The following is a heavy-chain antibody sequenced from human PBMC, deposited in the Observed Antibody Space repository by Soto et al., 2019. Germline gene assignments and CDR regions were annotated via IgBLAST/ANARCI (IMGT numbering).Heavy chain of an antibody. Sequence: QEQLVESGGGVVKPGGSLRLSCTASGFSFSDYYMSWIRQAPGKGLECIAYISSSGNSIYYADSVKGRFTVSRDNAKNSLYLHMNSLTAEDTENYSFVRDADYGGTNNWFDPWGQGTLVTVSS. CDR2: ISSSGNSI. CDR3: VRDADYGGTNNWFDP. J-gene: IGHJ5*02. V-gene: IGHV3-11*01. CDR1: GFSFSDYY. D-gene: IGHD4-17*01.